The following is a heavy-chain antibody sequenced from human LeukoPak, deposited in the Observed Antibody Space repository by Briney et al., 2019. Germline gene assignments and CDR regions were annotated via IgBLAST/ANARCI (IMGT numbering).Heavy chain of an antibody. Sequence: SDPLSLTCTVSGGSISSYYWSWIRQPAGKGLEWIGRIYTSGSTNYNPSLKSRVTISVDTSKNQFSLKLSSVTAADTAVYYCARSELNSNYAGLSYYYYMDVWGKGTTVTVSS. CDR3: ARSELNSNYAGLSYYYYMDV. J-gene: IGHJ6*03. CDR1: GGSISSYY. V-gene: IGHV4-4*07. D-gene: IGHD4-11*01. CDR2: IYTSGST.